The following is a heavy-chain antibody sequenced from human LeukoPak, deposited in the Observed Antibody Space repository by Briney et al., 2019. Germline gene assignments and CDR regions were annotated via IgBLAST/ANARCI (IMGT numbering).Heavy chain of an antibody. CDR3: PSTSINWDDAFAI. J-gene: IGHJ3*02. Sequence: SETLSLTCTVSGGSISSYYWSWIRQPPGKGLEWIGYIYYSGSTNYNPSLKSRVTISVDTSKNQFSLKLSSVTAADTAVYYCPSTSINWDDAFAIWGRGTMVTVSS. CDR1: GGSISSYY. V-gene: IGHV4-59*08. D-gene: IGHD1-1*01. CDR2: IYYSGST.